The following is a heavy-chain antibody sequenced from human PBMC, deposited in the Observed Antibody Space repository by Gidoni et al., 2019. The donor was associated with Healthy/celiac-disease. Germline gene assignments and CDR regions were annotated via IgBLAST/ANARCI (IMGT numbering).Heavy chain of an antibody. D-gene: IGHD4-17*01. CDR3: ARDPTTVTDDAFDI. V-gene: IGHV1-69*01. CDR1: GGTVSSYA. Sequence: QGQLVQSGAEGKKPGYSVKVSCKASGGTVSSYAISWVRQAPGQGLEWMGGIIPIFGTANYAQTFQGRVTITADESTSTAYMELSSLRSEDTAVYYCARDPTTVTDDAFDIWGQGTMVTVSS. J-gene: IGHJ3*02. CDR2: IIPIFGTA.